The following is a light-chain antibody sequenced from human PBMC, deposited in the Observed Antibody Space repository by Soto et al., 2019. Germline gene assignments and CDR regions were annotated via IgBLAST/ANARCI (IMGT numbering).Light chain of an antibody. V-gene: IGKV1-33*01. Sequence: DIQMTQSPSSLSASVGDRVTITCQASQDISNYLNWYQQKPGKAPKLLIYDASNLETGVPSRFRGSESGTDFKFTISSLQPEDFATYYCQQYNNLPFTFGPGTKVDI. CDR2: DAS. CDR1: QDISNY. CDR3: QQYNNLPFT. J-gene: IGKJ3*01.